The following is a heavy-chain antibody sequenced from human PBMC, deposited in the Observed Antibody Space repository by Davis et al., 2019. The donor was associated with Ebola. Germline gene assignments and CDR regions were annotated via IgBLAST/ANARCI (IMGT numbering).Heavy chain of an antibody. Sequence: GESLKISCVASGFTVSGNDMSWVRQAPGKGLEWVSGISGSSRNKYYADSVKGRFTISRDNSKNTLYLQMNSLRAEDTAVYYCAKDLSFDFWSGYYYYGVDVWGQGTTVTVSS. V-gene: IGHV3-23*01. CDR2: ISGSSRNK. J-gene: IGHJ6*02. D-gene: IGHD3-3*01. CDR1: GFTVSGND. CDR3: AKDLSFDFWSGYYYYGVDV.